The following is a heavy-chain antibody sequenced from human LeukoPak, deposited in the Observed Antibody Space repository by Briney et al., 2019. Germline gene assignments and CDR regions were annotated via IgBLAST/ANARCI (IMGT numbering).Heavy chain of an antibody. CDR1: GGSISSGDYY. CDR3: ARDLDVLWFGEFGS. V-gene: IGHV4-30-4*01. D-gene: IGHD3-10*01. Sequence: KPSETLSLACTVSGGSISSGDYYWSWIRQPPGKGLEWIGYIYYSGSTYYNPSLKSRVTISVDTSKNQFSLKLSSVTAADTAVYYCARDLDVLWFGEFGSWGQGTLVTVSS. CDR2: IYYSGST. J-gene: IGHJ4*02.